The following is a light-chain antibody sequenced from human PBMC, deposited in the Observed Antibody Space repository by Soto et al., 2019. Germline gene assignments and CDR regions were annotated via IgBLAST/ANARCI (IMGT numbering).Light chain of an antibody. V-gene: IGKV3-20*01. J-gene: IGKJ2*01. CDR1: QSVSSSY. CDR3: QQHGSSPPYT. Sequence: EIVLTQSPGTLSLSPGERATVSCRASQSVSSSYLAWYQQKPGQAPRLLIYGASSRATGIPDRFSGSGSGTDFTLTISRLVHEDFAVYYCQQHGSSPPYTFGQGTKLEIK. CDR2: GAS.